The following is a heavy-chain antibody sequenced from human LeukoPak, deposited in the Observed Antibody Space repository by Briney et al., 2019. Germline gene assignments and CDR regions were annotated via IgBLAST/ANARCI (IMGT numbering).Heavy chain of an antibody. Sequence: GGSLRLSCAASGFTFSSYAMHWVRQAPGKGLEWVAVISYDGSNKYYADSVKGRFTISRDNAKNSLYLQMNSLRAEDTAVYYCARDRQPHDFWSGYYYYGMDVWGQGTTVTVSS. D-gene: IGHD3-3*01. CDR1: GFTFSSYA. J-gene: IGHJ6*02. V-gene: IGHV3-30*04. CDR2: ISYDGSNK. CDR3: ARDRQPHDFWSGYYYYGMDV.